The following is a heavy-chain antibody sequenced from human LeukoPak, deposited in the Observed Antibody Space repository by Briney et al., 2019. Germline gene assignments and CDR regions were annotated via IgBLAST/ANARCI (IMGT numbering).Heavy chain of an antibody. D-gene: IGHD3-22*01. CDR1: GGSISSGGYY. J-gene: IGHJ3*02. CDR2: IYHSGST. V-gene: IGHV4-30-2*01. CDR3: ARSYYDSSGDAFDI. Sequence: PSETLSLTCTVSGGSISSGGYYWSWIRQPPGKGLEWIGYIYHSGSTYYNPSLKSRVTISVDRSKNQFSLKLSSVTAADTAVYYCARSYYDSSGDAFDIWGQGTMVTVSS.